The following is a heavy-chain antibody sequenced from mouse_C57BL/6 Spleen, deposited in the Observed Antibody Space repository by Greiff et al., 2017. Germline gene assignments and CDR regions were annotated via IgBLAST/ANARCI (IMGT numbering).Heavy chain of an antibody. CDR3: ASVTGTRGYYYAMDY. CDR2: ILPGSGST. Sequence: QVQLKESGAELMKPGASVKLSCKATGYTFTGYWIEWVKQRPGHGLEWIGEILPGSGSTNYNEKFKGKATFTADTSSNTAYMQLSSLTTEDSAIXYCASVTGTRGYYYAMDYWGQGTSVTVSS. D-gene: IGHD4-1*01. V-gene: IGHV1-9*01. J-gene: IGHJ4*01. CDR1: GYTFTGYW.